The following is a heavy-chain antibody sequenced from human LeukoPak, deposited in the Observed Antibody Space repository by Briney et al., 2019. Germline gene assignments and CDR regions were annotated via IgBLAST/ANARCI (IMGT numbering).Heavy chain of an antibody. V-gene: IGHV3-11*04. CDR2: ISSSGSTI. D-gene: IGHD1-26*01. CDR3: ARETPVVASSYDY. J-gene: IGHJ4*02. CDR1: GFTFSDYY. Sequence: GSLRLSCAASGFTFSDYYMSWIRQAPGKGLEWVSYISSSGSTIYYADSVKGRFTISRDNAKNSLYLQMNSLRAEDTAVYYCARETPVVASSYDYWGQGTLVTVSS.